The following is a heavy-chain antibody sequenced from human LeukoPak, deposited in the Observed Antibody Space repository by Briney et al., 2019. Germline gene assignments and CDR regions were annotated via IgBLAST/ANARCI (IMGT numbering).Heavy chain of an antibody. D-gene: IGHD2-15*01. CDR3: ALRRGGCSGGTCYQYFDY. CDR1: GFAFSMYN. CDR2: ISGSGNTI. V-gene: IGHV3-48*01. Sequence: GGSLRLSCAASGFAFSMYNMNWVRQAPGKGLEWLSYISGSGNTIYYADSVKGRFTISRDNAKNSLYLQMNSLRPEDTAVYYCALRRGGCSGGTCYQYFDYWGQGTLVTVSS. J-gene: IGHJ4*02.